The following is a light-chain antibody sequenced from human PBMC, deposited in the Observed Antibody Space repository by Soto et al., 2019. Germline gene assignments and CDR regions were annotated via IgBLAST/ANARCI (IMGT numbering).Light chain of an antibody. J-gene: IGKJ2*01. CDR2: GAS. CDR3: QQFAPSPSYT. CDR1: QSVSSSY. Sequence: EIVLTQSPGTLSLSPGERATLSCRASQSVSSSYLAWYQQKPGQAPRLLIYGASSRATGIPDRFSGSGSGTDFTLTISRLEPEDFALDYCQQFAPSPSYTFGQGTKLEIK. V-gene: IGKV3-20*01.